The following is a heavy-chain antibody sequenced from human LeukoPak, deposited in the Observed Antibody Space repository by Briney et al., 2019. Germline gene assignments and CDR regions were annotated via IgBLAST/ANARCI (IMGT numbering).Heavy chain of an antibody. CDR2: IWYDGSNK. CDR3: ARESTDEYKWNEFDS. J-gene: IGHJ4*02. Sequence: GGSLRLSCTASGFTFSSYGMHWVRQAPGKGLEWVAVIWYDGSNKYYADSVKGRFTISRDNSKNTLYLQMNSLRAEDTAVYYCARESTDEYKWNEFDSWGQGTLVTVSS. V-gene: IGHV3-33*01. D-gene: IGHD1-1*01. CDR1: GFTFSSYG.